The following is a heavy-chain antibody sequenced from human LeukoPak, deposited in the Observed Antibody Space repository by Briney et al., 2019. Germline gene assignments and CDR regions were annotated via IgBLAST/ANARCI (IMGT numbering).Heavy chain of an antibody. V-gene: IGHV3-30*04. CDR2: ISYDGSNK. J-gene: IGHJ4*02. Sequence: GGSLRLSCAASGFTFSSYAMHWVRQAPGKGLEGVAVISYDGSNKYYADSVKGRFTISRDNSKNTLYLQMNSLKAEDTAVYYCASLAGYRCSGGGCYSLDYWGQGTLVTVSS. CDR3: ASLAGYRCSGGGCYSLDY. D-gene: IGHD2-15*01. CDR1: GFTFSSYA.